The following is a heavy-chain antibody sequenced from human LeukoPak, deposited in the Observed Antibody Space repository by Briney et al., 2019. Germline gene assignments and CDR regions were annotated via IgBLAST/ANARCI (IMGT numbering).Heavy chain of an antibody. D-gene: IGHD3-3*01. CDR2: IYDSGST. V-gene: IGHV4-59*01. Sequence: KPSETLSLTCTVSGGSISSYYWSWLRQPPGKGREWIGYIYDSGSTKYNPSLKSRVTISADASKNQFSLKLNSVTAADTAVYFCTRDASLWSGYYDIWGQGTMVTVSS. CDR1: GGSISSYY. CDR3: TRDASLWSGYYDI. J-gene: IGHJ3*02.